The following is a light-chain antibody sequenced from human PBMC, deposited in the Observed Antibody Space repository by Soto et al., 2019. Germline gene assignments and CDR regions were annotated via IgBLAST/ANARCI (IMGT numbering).Light chain of an antibody. V-gene: IGLV2-8*01. Sequence: QSGLTQPPSASGSPGQSVTISCTGTSSDVGGYNYVSWYQQHPGKAPILLIYEVYRRPSGVPNRFSGSKSGNRASLTVSGLQAEDEADYYCSSYAGNNNFVFGTGTKLTVL. CDR3: SSYAGNNNFV. CDR1: SSDVGGYNY. CDR2: EVY. J-gene: IGLJ1*01.